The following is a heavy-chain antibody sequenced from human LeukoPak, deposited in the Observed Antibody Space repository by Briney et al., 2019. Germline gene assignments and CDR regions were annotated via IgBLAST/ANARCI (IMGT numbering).Heavy chain of an antibody. CDR1: GYTFTGYY. CDR2: INPSGGST. CDR3: ARDYSMTHYDSRYYFDY. Sequence: EASVKVSCKASGYTFTGYYMHWVRQAPGQGLEWMGIINPSGGSTSHAQKFQGRVTMTRDTSTSTVYMELSSLRSEDTAVYYCARDYSMTHYDSRYYFDYWGQGTLVTVSS. J-gene: IGHJ4*02. D-gene: IGHD3-22*01. V-gene: IGHV1-46*01.